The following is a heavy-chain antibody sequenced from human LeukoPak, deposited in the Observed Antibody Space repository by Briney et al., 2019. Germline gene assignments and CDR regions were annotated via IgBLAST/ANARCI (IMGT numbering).Heavy chain of an antibody. CDR3: AKSNGYGLTDI. J-gene: IGHJ3*02. D-gene: IGHD3-22*01. Sequence: SETLSLTCTVSGGSISSSSYYWGWIRQPPGKGLEWIGSIYYSGSTYYSPSLKSRVTISLDTSRNQFSLKLNSVTAADTAVYYCAKSNGYGLTDIWGQGTMVTVSS. CDR1: GGSISSSSYY. CDR2: IYYSGST. V-gene: IGHV4-39*07.